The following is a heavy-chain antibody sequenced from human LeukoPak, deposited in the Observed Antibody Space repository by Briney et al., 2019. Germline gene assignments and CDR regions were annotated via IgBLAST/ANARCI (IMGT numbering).Heavy chain of an antibody. CDR2: ISSSGSTI. D-gene: IGHD5-18*01. CDR3: ARDSGYSYGAGDYYYYYGMDV. Sequence: PGGSLRLSCAASGFTFSSYEMNWVRQAPGKGLEWVSYISSSGSTIYYADSVKGRFTISRDNAKNSPYLQMNSLRAEDTAVYYCARDSGYSYGAGDYYYYYGMDVWGQGTTVTVSS. CDR1: GFTFSSYE. J-gene: IGHJ6*02. V-gene: IGHV3-48*03.